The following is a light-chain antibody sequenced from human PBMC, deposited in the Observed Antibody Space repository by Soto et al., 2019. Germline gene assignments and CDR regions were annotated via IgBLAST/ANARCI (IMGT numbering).Light chain of an antibody. Sequence: QSALTQPPSASGSPGQSVTISCTGTSSDVGGYNYVYWYQQHPGKAPKLMIYEVTKRPSGVPDRFSASKSGNTASLTISGPQAEDEADYYCIAYAGINNWVFGGGTKLTVL. CDR1: SSDVGGYNY. V-gene: IGLV2-8*01. CDR3: IAYAGINNWV. CDR2: EVT. J-gene: IGLJ3*02.